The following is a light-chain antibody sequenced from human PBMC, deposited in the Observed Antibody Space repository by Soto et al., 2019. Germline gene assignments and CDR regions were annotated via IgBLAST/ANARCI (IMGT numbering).Light chain of an antibody. Sequence: QAVVTQEPSLTVSPGGTVTLTCGSSTGPVTSDEYPYWFQQSPGQAPRTLIYEAAIRHSWTPARFSGSLLGGKAALTLSGAQPEDEADYHCLLSYERGFVFGGGTKLTVL. CDR1: TGPVTSDEY. V-gene: IGLV7-46*01. CDR3: LLSYERGFV. CDR2: EAA. J-gene: IGLJ2*01.